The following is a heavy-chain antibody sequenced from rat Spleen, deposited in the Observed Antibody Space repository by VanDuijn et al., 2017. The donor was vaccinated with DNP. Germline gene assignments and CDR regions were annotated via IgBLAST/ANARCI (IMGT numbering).Heavy chain of an antibody. CDR1: GFTFNNYW. Sequence: EVQLVESGGDLVQPGRSLKLSCVASGFTFNNYWMTWIRQVPGKGLEWFASITSSGSDTYYPDSVKGRFTISRDNAKSTLYLQMDSLRSEETATYYCARHVSTTAGNYAMDAWGQGTSVTVSS. D-gene: IGHD1-2*01. J-gene: IGHJ4*01. CDR3: ARHVSTTAGNYAMDA. V-gene: IGHV5-31*01. CDR2: ITSSGSDT.